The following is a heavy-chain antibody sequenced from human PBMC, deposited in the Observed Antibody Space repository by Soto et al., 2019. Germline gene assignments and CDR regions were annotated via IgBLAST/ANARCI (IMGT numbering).Heavy chain of an antibody. CDR2: IYYSGST. Sequence: PSETLSLTCTVSGGSISSYYWSWIRQPPGKGLEWIGYIYYSGSTNYNPSLKSRVTISVDTSKNQFSLKLSSVTAADTAVYYCARDLENSSDWYRHFDYWGQGTLVTVSS. V-gene: IGHV4-59*01. CDR3: ARDLENSSDWYRHFDY. D-gene: IGHD6-19*01. CDR1: GGSISSYY. J-gene: IGHJ4*02.